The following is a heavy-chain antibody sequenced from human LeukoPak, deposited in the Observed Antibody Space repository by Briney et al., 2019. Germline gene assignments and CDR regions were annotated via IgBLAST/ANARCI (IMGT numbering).Heavy chain of an antibody. CDR3: ARHQPYYGSGSYPDY. CDR1: GGSISSSSYY. D-gene: IGHD3-10*01. CDR2: IYYSGST. Sequence: SETLSLTCTVSGGSISSSSYYWGWIRQPPGKGLEWIGSIYYSGSTYCNPSLKSRVTISVDTSKNQFSLKLSSVTAADTAVYYCARHQPYYGSGSYPDYWGQGTLVTVSS. J-gene: IGHJ4*02. V-gene: IGHV4-39*01.